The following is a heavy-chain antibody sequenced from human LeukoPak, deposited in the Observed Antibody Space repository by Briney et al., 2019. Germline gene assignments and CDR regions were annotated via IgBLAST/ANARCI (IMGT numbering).Heavy chain of an antibody. Sequence: GGSLRLSCEGSGFTFSNYWMGWVRQAPGKGLQWVANIKTDGSEKYYVDSVKGRFTISRDNAKNSLYLQMNSLRAEDTAVYYCAKDGYYGSGSYQGEDWFDPWGQGTLVTVSS. CDR3: AKDGYYGSGSYQGEDWFDP. V-gene: IGHV3-7*03. J-gene: IGHJ5*02. CDR1: GFTFSNYW. CDR2: IKTDGSEK. D-gene: IGHD3-10*01.